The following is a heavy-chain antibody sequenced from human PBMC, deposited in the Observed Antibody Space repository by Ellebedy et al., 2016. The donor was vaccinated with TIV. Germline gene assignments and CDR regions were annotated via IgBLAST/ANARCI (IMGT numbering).Heavy chain of an antibody. CDR3: ARSKYTSTWFFDP. CDR1: GDSFTSNS. CDR2: MNHSTGDT. V-gene: IGHV1-8*01. Sequence: ASVKVSXXASGDSFTSNSISWVRQAPGLGLEWMGWMNHSTGDTGYAPKFQGRVTMTRDSSISTAYMELRSLRSEDTAVYYCARSKYTSTWFFDPWGKGTLVTVSS. J-gene: IGHJ5*02. D-gene: IGHD6-13*01.